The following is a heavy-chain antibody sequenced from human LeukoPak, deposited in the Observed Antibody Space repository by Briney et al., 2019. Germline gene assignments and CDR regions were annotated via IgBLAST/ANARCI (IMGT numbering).Heavy chain of an antibody. J-gene: IGHJ5*02. Sequence: ASEKVSCKASGYSVTGFYMHWVRQAPRQGLEWVGWINPNSGGTKFAQKFQGRVTMTRDTFISTAFTELSRLRSDDTAMYYCARAASRNYAGGSWFFDWFDPWGQGTLVTVSS. D-gene: IGHD2-15*01. CDR2: INPNSGGT. CDR1: GYSVTGFY. V-gene: IGHV1-2*02. CDR3: ARAASRNYAGGSWFFDWFDP.